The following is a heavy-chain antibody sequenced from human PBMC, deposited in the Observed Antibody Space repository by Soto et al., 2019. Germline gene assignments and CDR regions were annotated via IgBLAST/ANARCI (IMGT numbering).Heavy chain of an antibody. CDR1: GFTFSSYG. CDR2: IWYDGSNK. V-gene: IGHV3-33*01. J-gene: IGHJ4*02. Sequence: QVQLVESGGGVVQPGRSLRLSCAASGFTFSSYGMHWVRQAPGKGLEWVAVIWYDGSNKYYADSVKGRFTISRDNSKNTLYLQMNSLRAEDTAVYYCAREGWAVAGALDYWGQGTLVTVSS. CDR3: AREGWAVAGALDY. D-gene: IGHD6-19*01.